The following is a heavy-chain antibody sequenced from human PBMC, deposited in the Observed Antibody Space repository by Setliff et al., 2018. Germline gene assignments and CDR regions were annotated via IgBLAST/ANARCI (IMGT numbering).Heavy chain of an antibody. CDR3: ARGSGDHCSGASCYFLH. J-gene: IGHJ4*02. CDR2: ISSTSSVI. CDR1: GFTFNNYN. D-gene: IGHD2-15*01. V-gene: IGHV3-48*01. Sequence: GGSLRLSCTASGFTFNNYNMNWVRQAPGKGLEWISYISSTSSVIYYADSVRGRFTISRDNSNNTLYLQMNSLRADDTAVYYCARGSGDHCSGASCYFLHWGQGSLVTVSS.